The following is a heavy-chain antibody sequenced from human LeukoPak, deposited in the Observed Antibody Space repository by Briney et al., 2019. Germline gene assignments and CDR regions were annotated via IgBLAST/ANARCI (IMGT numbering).Heavy chain of an antibody. D-gene: IGHD2-2*01. CDR3: ARGSTVVPAAIRTTNWFDP. Sequence: SETLSLTCAVYGGSFSGYYWSWIRQPPGKGLEWIGEINHSGGTNYNPSLKSRVTISVDTSKNQFSLKLSSVTAADTAVYYCARGSTVVPAAIRTTNWFDPWGQGTLVTVSS. J-gene: IGHJ5*02. CDR2: INHSGGT. V-gene: IGHV4-34*01. CDR1: GGSFSGYY.